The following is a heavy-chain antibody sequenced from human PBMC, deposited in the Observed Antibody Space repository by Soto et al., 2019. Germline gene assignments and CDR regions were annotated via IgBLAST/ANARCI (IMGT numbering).Heavy chain of an antibody. V-gene: IGHV4-31*03. CDR1: GGSISSGGYY. J-gene: IGHJ4*02. CDR3: ARDSRNDLAFDY. D-gene: IGHD2-21*02. CDR2: IYYSGST. Sequence: QVQLQESGPGLVKPSQTLSLTCTVSGGSISSGGYYWSWIRQHPGKGLEWIGYIYYSGSTYYNPSLKSRVTISVDTSKNQSSLKLSSVTAADTAVYYCARDSRNDLAFDYWGQGTLVTVSS.